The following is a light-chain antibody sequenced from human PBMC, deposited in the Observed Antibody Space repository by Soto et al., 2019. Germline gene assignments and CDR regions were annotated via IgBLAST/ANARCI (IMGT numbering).Light chain of an antibody. V-gene: IGKV1-13*02. J-gene: IGKJ4*01. CDR3: QQFNSYPPAT. CDR2: DAS. CDR1: QGISSA. Sequence: AIQLTQSPSSLSASVGDRVTITCRASQGISSALAWYQQKPGKAPKLLIYDASSLESGVPSRFSGSGSGTDFTLTISSLQTEDFATYYCQQFNSYPPATFGGGTKVEIK.